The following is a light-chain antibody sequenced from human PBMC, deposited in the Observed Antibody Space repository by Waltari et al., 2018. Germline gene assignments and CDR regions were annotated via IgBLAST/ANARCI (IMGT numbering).Light chain of an antibody. CDR1: SGHSSNI. V-gene: IGLV4-69*01. CDR2: VNSDGSH. J-gene: IGLJ3*02. Sequence: QLVVTQSPSASASLGASVKLTCTLSSGHSSNIIAWLQQQPEKAPRYLMKVNSDGSHSRGDEIPDRFSGSSSGAERHLTISSLQAEDEADYYCQTGGHGTWVFGGGTKLTVL. CDR3: QTGGHGTWV.